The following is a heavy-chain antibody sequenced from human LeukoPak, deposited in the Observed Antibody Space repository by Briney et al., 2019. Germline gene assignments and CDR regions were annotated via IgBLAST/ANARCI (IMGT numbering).Heavy chain of an antibody. Sequence: PGGSLRLSCAASGFTFDDYAMHWVRQAPGKGLEWVSGISWNTGNIDYADSVKGRFTISRDNAKNSLYLQMNSLRAADTALYYCAKARGSYFGGIDAFDIWGQGTMVTVSS. CDR1: GFTFDDYA. D-gene: IGHD1-26*01. CDR2: ISWNTGNI. V-gene: IGHV3-9*01. CDR3: AKARGSYFGGIDAFDI. J-gene: IGHJ3*02.